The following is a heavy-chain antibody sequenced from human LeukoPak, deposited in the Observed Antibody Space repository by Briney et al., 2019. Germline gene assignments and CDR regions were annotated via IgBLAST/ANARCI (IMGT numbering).Heavy chain of an antibody. J-gene: IGHJ3*02. CDR3: ARDLVTVTKGFDI. Sequence: TSETLSLTCAVSDDSFSSHYWTWIRQPPGKGLEWTGYISYIGSTNYNPSLKSRVTISIDTSKNQFSLKLSSVTAADTAVYYCARDLVTVTKGFDIWGQGTMVSVSS. D-gene: IGHD4-17*01. CDR1: DDSFSSHY. V-gene: IGHV4-59*11. CDR2: ISYIGST.